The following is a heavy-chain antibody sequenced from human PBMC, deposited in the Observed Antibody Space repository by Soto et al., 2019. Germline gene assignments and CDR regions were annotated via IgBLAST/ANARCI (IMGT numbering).Heavy chain of an antibody. V-gene: IGHV4-31*03. Sequence: SETLSLTCTVSGASINSGGYYWSWIRQLPGKGLEWIGYIYFSGSTYYNPSLESRVTISLDTSQNQFSLKLSSVTAADTAVYYCASGNAWEALLAYWGQGTLVTVSS. D-gene: IGHD1-26*01. CDR3: ASGNAWEALLAY. CDR2: IYFSGST. CDR1: GASINSGGYY. J-gene: IGHJ4*02.